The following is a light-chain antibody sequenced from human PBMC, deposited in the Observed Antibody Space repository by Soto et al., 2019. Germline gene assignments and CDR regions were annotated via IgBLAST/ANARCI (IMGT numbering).Light chain of an antibody. V-gene: IGKV1-12*01. CDR1: QGISSW. Sequence: DIQMTQSPSSVSASVGDRVTITCRASQGISSWLAWYQQKPGKAPELLIHAASNLQIGVPSRFRGSGSGTDFTLTISSPQPEDFATYYCQQADSFPPTFGQGTTVEIK. CDR2: AAS. J-gene: IGKJ1*01. CDR3: QQADSFPPT.